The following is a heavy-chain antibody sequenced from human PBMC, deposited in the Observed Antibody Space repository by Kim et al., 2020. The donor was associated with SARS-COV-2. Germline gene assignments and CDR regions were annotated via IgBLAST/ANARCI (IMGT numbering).Heavy chain of an antibody. J-gene: IGHJ6*02. CDR3: ARVLATVTTDGMDV. D-gene: IGHD4-17*01. CDR2: IYYSGST. CDR1: GGSISSGGYY. V-gene: IGHV4-31*03. Sequence: SETLSLTCTVSGGSISSGGYYWSWICQHPGKGLEWIGYIYYSGSTYYNPSLKSRVTISVDTSKNQFSLKLSSVTAADTAVYYCARVLATVTTDGMDVWGQGTTVTVSS.